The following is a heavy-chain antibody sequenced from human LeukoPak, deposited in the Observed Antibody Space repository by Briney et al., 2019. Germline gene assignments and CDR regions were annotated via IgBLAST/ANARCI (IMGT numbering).Heavy chain of an antibody. CDR2: IKQDGSEK. D-gene: IGHD1-26*01. J-gene: IGHJ4*02. CDR1: GFTFNSYW. V-gene: IGHV3-7*01. Sequence: GGSLRLSCAASGFTFNSYWMSWVRQAPGKGLEWVANIKQDGSEKYYVDSVKGRFTISRDNAKNSLYLQMNSLRAEDTAVYYCAREGDSGSYYFDYWGQGTLVTVSS. CDR3: AREGDSGSYYFDY.